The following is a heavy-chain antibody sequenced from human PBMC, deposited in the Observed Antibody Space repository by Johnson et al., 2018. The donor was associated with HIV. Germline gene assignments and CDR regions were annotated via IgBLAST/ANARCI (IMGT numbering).Heavy chain of an antibody. Sequence: MQLVESGGGLVQPGGSLRLSCAASGFTVSSNYMRWVRQAPGKGLEWVSVFYSGGRPYYADSVQCRFTISSDNSKNTLYLQMNSLRAEDTAVYYCASGALAYCGGDCYSDAFDIWGQGTMVTVSS. V-gene: IGHV3-66*01. J-gene: IGHJ3*02. D-gene: IGHD2-21*02. CDR3: ASGALAYCGGDCYSDAFDI. CDR2: FYSGGRP. CDR1: GFTVSSNY.